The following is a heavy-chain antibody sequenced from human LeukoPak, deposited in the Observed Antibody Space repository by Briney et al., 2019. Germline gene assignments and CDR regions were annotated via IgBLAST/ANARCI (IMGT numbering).Heavy chain of an antibody. D-gene: IGHD3-10*01. CDR3: ARGLWFGDENPPYFDY. CDR2: IYYTGST. CDR1: GGSISSFY. Sequence: SETLSLTCTVSGGSISSFYWSWIRQPPGKGLEWIGYIYYTGSTNYNSSLKSRVTISVDTSKNQFSLKLSSVTAADTAVYYCARGLWFGDENPPYFDYWGQGTLVTVSS. J-gene: IGHJ4*02. V-gene: IGHV4-59*08.